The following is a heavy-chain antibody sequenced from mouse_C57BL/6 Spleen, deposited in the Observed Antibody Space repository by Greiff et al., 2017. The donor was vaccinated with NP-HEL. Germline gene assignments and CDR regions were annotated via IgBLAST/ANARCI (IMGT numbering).Heavy chain of an antibody. CDR2: ISDGGSYT. Sequence: VQLKESGGGLVKPGGSLKLSCAASGFTFSSYAMSWVRQTPEKRLEWVATISDGGSYTYYPDNVKGRFTISRDNAKNNLYLQMSHLKSEDTAMYYCARGNYYGSSPAWFAYWGQGTLVTVSA. CDR3: ARGNYYGSSPAWFAY. J-gene: IGHJ3*01. D-gene: IGHD1-1*01. V-gene: IGHV5-4*01. CDR1: GFTFSSYA.